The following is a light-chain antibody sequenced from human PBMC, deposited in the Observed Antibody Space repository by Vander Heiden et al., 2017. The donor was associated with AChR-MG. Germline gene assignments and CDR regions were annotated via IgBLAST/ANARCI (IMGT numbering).Light chain of an antibody. V-gene: IGLV2-14*01. Sequence: QSALTQPASVSGSPGQSITISCTGTSSDIGGFDSVSWYQQHPGKVPKFIIYDVSSRPSGVSNRFSGTKSGNTASLTISGLQAEDEADYYCSSFTTSSTLVFGGGTKLTVL. CDR2: DVS. CDR3: SSFTTSSTLV. J-gene: IGLJ2*01. CDR1: SSDIGGFDS.